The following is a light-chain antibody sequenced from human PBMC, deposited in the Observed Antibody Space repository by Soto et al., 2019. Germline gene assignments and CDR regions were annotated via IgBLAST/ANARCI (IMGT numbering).Light chain of an antibody. CDR1: QSISSW. CDR2: KTS. CDR3: QYYNDYCWT. Sequence: DIQLTQSPCTLSASVGDRVTITCRASQSISSWLAWYQQKPGKAPKLLIHKTSNLENGVPSRFSGSGSGTEFTLTISSLQPDDFATYYCQYYNDYCWTLGQGTKVEIK. V-gene: IGKV1-5*03. J-gene: IGKJ1*01.